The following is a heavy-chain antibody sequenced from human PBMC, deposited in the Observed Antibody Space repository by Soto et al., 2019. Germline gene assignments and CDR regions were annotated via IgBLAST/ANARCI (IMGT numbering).Heavy chain of an antibody. Sequence: EVQLLESGGGLAQPGGSLRLSCAASGFKFDHHAMSWVRQAPGKGLEWVSGISASGGSKDHADSVKGRFTISRDDSKDTLYLQMDNLRADDTAIYYCAKGARSTWSYFDSWGQGILVTVSS. V-gene: IGHV3-23*01. J-gene: IGHJ4*02. D-gene: IGHD6-13*01. CDR3: AKGARSTWSYFDS. CDR1: GFKFDHHA. CDR2: ISASGGSK.